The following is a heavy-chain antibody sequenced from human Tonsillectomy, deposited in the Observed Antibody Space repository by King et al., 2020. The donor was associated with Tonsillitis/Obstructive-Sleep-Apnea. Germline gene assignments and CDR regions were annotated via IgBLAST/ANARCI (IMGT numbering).Heavy chain of an antibody. V-gene: IGHV3-48*02. CDR1: GFTFSSYS. CDR3: ARGGYCSSTSCYMDDYYYFYMDV. D-gene: IGHD2-2*02. Sequence: VQLVESGGGLVQPGGSLRLSCAASGFTFSSYSMNWVRQAPGKGLEWVSYISSVSSTIYYADSVKGRFTISRDNAKNSLYLQVNRLRDEDTAVYYCARGGYCSSTSCYMDDYYYFYMDVWGRGTTVTVSS. J-gene: IGHJ6*03. CDR2: ISSVSSTI.